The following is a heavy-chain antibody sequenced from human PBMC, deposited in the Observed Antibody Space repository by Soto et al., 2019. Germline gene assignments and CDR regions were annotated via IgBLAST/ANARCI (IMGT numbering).Heavy chain of an antibody. D-gene: IGHD2-15*01. V-gene: IGHV4-30-4*01. Sequence: SETLSLTCTVSGGSISSGDYYWSWIRQPPGKGLEWIGYIYYSGSTYYNPSLKSRVTISVDTSKNQFSLKLSSVTAADTAVYYCDRGQDIVVVVDALRPSDAFDIWGQGTMVTVSS. CDR2: IYYSGST. CDR1: GGSISSGDYY. CDR3: DRGQDIVVVVDALRPSDAFDI. J-gene: IGHJ3*02.